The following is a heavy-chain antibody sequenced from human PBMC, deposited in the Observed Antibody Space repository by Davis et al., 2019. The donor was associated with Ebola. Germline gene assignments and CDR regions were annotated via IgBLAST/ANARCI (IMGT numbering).Heavy chain of an antibody. CDR3: ASKDYYYGMDV. CDR1: GFTFDDYA. CDR2: ISWNSGSI. J-gene: IGHJ6*02. Sequence: SLKISCAASGFTFDDYAMHWVRQAPGKGLEWVSGISWNSGSIGYADSVKGRFTISRDNAKNSLYLQMNSLRAEDTAVYYCASKDYYYGMDVWGQGTTVTVSS. V-gene: IGHV3-9*01.